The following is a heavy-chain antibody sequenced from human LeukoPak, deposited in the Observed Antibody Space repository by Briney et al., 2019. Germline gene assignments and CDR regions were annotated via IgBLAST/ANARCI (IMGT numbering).Heavy chain of an antibody. D-gene: IGHD4-11*01. CDR1: GFTFSSNY. Sequence: GGSLRLSCAASGFTFSSNYMSWVRQAPGKGLELVSVIYSGGSTYYADSVKGRFTISRDNSKNTLYLQMNSLRAEDTAVYYCARGRVTTPNRNYYYMDVWGKGTTVTVSS. V-gene: IGHV3-53*01. CDR2: IYSGGST. CDR3: ARGRVTTPNRNYYYMDV. J-gene: IGHJ6*03.